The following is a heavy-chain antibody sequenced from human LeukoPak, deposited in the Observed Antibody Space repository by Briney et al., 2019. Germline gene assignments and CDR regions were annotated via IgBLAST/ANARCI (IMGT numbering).Heavy chain of an antibody. CDR2: IYTSGST. V-gene: IGHV4-61*02. CDR3: ARTPWNIVATITTPAPLLFDN. CDR1: GGSISSGSYY. J-gene: IGHJ4*02. D-gene: IGHD5-12*01. Sequence: PSQTLSLTCTVSGGSISSGSYYWSWIRQPAGKGLEWIGRIYTSGSTNYNPSLKSRVTISVDTSKNQFSLKLNSMTAADTAVYYCARTPWNIVATITTPAPLLFDNWGQGTLVTVSS.